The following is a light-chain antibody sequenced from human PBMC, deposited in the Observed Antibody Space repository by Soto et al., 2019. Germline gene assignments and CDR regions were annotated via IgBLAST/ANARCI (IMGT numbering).Light chain of an antibody. CDR3: QQYNNGRT. V-gene: IGKV3-15*01. CDR1: QSVGSN. Sequence: EIVLTQSPGTLSLSPGERATLSCRASQSVGSNLAWYQQKPGQAPRLLIYDASTRATGIPARFSGSGSGTDFTLTISSLQSEDFAVYYCQQYNNGRTFG. J-gene: IGKJ1*01. CDR2: DAS.